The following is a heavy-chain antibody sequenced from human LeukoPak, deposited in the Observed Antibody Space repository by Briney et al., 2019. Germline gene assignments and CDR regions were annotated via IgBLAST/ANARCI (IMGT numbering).Heavy chain of an antibody. CDR1: GFTFSSYS. CDR3: ARDPVVPAANWFDP. V-gene: IGHV3-21*01. CDR2: ISSSSSYI. Sequence: PGGSLRLSCAASGFTFSSYSMNWVRQAPGKGLEWVSSISSSSSYIYYADSVKGRFTISRDNAKNSLYLQMNSLRAEDTAVYYCARDPVVPAANWFDPWGQGTLVTVSS. J-gene: IGHJ5*02. D-gene: IGHD2-2*01.